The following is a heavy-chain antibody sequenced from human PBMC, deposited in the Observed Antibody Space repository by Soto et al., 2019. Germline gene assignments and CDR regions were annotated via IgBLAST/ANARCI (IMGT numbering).Heavy chain of an antibody. D-gene: IGHD3-16*01. Sequence: ASVKVACKASGYTFTGRYIHWGPQVPGQGLDLMGWINHTCGGATYAQKFQGRVSLTRDTSNSIAYMELSSLRSDDTAVYFCVRDLGGSSSYLGYWGQGTPVTVSS. CDR3: VRDLGGSSSYLGY. J-gene: IGHJ4*02. CDR1: GYTFTGRY. V-gene: IGHV1-2*02. CDR2: INHTCGGA.